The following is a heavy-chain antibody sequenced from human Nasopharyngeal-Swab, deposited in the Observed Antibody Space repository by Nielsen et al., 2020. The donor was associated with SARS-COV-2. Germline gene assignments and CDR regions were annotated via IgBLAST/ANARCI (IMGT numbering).Heavy chain of an antibody. CDR2: IYYSGST. D-gene: IGHD6-13*01. CDR1: GGSISSYY. CDR3: ARGPDAAGTYYYYYYYMDV. Sequence: SETLSLTCTVSGGSISSYYWSWIRQPPGKGLEWIGYIYYSGSTNYNPSLKSRVTISVDTSKNQFSLKLSPVTAADTAVYYCARGPDAAGTYYYYYYYMDVWGKGTTVTVSS. J-gene: IGHJ6*03. V-gene: IGHV4-59*01.